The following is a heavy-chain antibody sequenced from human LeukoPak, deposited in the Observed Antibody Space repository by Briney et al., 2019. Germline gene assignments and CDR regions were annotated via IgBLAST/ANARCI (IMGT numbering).Heavy chain of an antibody. J-gene: IGHJ4*02. Sequence: PSETLSLTCTVSGGSISSYYWSWIRQPPGKGLEWIGYIYYSGSTNYNPSLKSRVTISVDTSKNQFSLKLSSVTAADTAVYYCARTEEGAVDYWGQGTLVTVSS. CDR2: IYYSGST. CDR3: ARTEEGAVDY. CDR1: GGSISSYY. V-gene: IGHV4-59*01. D-gene: IGHD6-19*01.